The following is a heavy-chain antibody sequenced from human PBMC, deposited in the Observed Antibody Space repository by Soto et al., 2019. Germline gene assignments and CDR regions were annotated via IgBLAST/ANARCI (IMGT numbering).Heavy chain of an antibody. Sequence: SLRLSCAASGFNLTNYTMNWVRQAPGRGLEWVSLISSGSSVTKYADSVKGRFTISRDNAKNSLYLQMNSLRAEDTAVYYCARACLLSGCHRPDFDYWGQGALVTVS. CDR2: ISSGSSVT. J-gene: IGHJ4*02. D-gene: IGHD6-19*01. CDR3: ARACLLSGCHRPDFDY. CDR1: GFNLTNYT. V-gene: IGHV3-21*01.